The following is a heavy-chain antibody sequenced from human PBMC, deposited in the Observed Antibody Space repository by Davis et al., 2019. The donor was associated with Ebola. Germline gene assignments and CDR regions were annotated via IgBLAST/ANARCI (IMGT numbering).Heavy chain of an antibody. Sequence: AASVKVSCKTSGYSFTNYAVHWVRQAPGQRLEWMGWINTGNGNTEYSQKLQGRVTMTTDTSTSTAYMELRSLRSNDTAVYYCARVVATAIPPIDYWGQGTLVTVSS. V-gene: IGHV1-3*04. CDR1: GYSFTNYA. D-gene: IGHD2-21*02. J-gene: IGHJ4*02. CDR3: ARVVATAIPPIDY. CDR2: INTGNGNT.